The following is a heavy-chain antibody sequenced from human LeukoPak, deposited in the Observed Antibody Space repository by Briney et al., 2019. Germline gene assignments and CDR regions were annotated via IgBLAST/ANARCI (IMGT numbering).Heavy chain of an antibody. Sequence: PGGSLRLSCAASGFTFSSYDMHWVRQATGKGLEWVSAIGTAGDTYYPGSVKGRFTISRENAKNSLYLQMNSLRAGDTAVYYCARGRYNGHYTRPGDDYWGQGTLVTVSS. CDR3: ARGRYNGHYTRPGDDY. CDR2: IGTAGDT. J-gene: IGHJ4*02. CDR1: GFTFSSYD. D-gene: IGHD3-3*01. V-gene: IGHV3-13*01.